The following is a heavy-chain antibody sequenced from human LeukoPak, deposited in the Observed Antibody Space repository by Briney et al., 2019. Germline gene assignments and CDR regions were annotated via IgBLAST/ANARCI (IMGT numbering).Heavy chain of an antibody. Sequence: QTLSLTCAISGDSVSSNSAAWNWIRQSPSRGLEWLGRTYYRSKWYNDYAVSVKSRITINPDTSKNQFSLQLNSVTHEDTAVYYCARAAGMSQGNNWFDPWGQGTLVTVSS. CDR2: TYYRSKWYN. CDR1: GDSVSSNSAA. D-gene: IGHD6-13*01. V-gene: IGHV6-1*01. J-gene: IGHJ5*02. CDR3: ARAAGMSQGNNWFDP.